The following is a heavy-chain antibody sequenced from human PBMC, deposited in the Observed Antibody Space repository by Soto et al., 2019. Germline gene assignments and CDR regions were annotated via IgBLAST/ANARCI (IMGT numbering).Heavy chain of an antibody. CDR3: ARVMNSGPGWNFDY. V-gene: IGHV3-74*01. Sequence: PGGSLRLSCAASGFTFSSYWMHWVRQAPGKGLVWVSRINSDGSSTSYADSVKGRFTISRDNAKNTLYLQMNSLRAEDTAVYYCARVMNSGPGWNFDYWGQGTLVTVSS. CDR2: INSDGSST. CDR1: GFTFSSYW. J-gene: IGHJ4*02. D-gene: IGHD6-19*01.